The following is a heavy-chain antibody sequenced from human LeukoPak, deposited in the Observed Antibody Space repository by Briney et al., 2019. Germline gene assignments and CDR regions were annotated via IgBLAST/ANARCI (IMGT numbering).Heavy chain of an antibody. V-gene: IGHV3-30*02. D-gene: IGHD1-26*01. Sequence: PGGSLRLSCAASGLTFSSYGMHWVRQAPGKGLEWVAFIRHDGNNEYYADSVKGRFTISRDSSKNTLYLQMNSLRAEDTAVYICAKAQGGGYFYYMDVWGKGTTVTVSS. CDR3: AKAQGGGYFYYMDV. CDR2: IRHDGNNE. CDR1: GLTFSSYG. J-gene: IGHJ6*03.